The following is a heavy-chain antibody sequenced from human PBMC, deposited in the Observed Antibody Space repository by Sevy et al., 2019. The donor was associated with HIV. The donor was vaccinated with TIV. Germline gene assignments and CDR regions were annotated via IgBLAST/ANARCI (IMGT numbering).Heavy chain of an antibody. CDR1: GGSINSDH. CDR2: VYYTGGT. CDR3: ARRNDFDI. J-gene: IGHJ3*02. Sequence: SETLSLTCTVSGGSINSDHWNWIRQPPGKGLEWIGYVYYTGGTNYNPSLKNRVTISVDRTKNQFSLKLTSETAADAAEYYCARRNDFDIWGQGTMVTVSS. V-gene: IGHV4-59*08.